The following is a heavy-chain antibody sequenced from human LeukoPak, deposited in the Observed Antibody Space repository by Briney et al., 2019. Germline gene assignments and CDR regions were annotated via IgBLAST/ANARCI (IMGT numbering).Heavy chain of an antibody. CDR3: ARGANDYGDLNWFDP. J-gene: IGHJ5*02. V-gene: IGHV3-48*01. CDR2: ISSSSSTI. Sequence: GGSLRLSCTVSGFTVSSNSWSWVRQAPGKGLEWVSYISSSSSTIYYADSVKGRFTISRDNAKNSLYLQMNSLRAEDTAVYYCARGANDYGDLNWFDPWGQGTLVTVSS. CDR1: GFTVSSNS. D-gene: IGHD4-17*01.